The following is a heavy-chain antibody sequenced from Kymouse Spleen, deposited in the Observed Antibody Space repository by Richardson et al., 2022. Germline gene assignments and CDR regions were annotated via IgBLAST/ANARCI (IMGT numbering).Heavy chain of an antibody. Sequence: EVQLVESGGGLVKPGGSLRLSCAASGFTFSSYSMNWVRQAPGKGLEWVSSISSSSSYIYYADSVKGRFTISRDNAKNSLYLQMNSLRAEDTAVYYCARDSSGWGYYGMDVWGQGTTVTVSS. CDR3: ARDSSGWGYYGMDV. CDR2: ISSSSSYI. D-gene: IGHD6-19*01. J-gene: IGHJ6*02. CDR1: GFTFSSYS. V-gene: IGHV3-21*03.